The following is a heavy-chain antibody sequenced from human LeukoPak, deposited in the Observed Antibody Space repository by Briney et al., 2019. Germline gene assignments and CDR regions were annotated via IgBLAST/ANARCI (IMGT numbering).Heavy chain of an antibody. CDR1: GFTFSSYE. V-gene: IGHV3-48*03. CDR2: ISSSGSTI. CDR3: ARCAYSSSYYFDY. J-gene: IGHJ4*02. Sequence: PGGSLRLSCAASGFTFSSYEMNWVRQAPGKGLEWVSYISSSGSTIYYADSVKGRFTISRDNAKNSLYLQMNSLRAEDTAFYYCARCAYSSSYYFDYWGQGSLVTVSS. D-gene: IGHD6-6*01.